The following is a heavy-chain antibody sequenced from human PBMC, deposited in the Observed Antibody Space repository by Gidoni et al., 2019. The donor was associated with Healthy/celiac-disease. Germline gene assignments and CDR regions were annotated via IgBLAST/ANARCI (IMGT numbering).Heavy chain of an antibody. Sequence: QVQLVQSGAELKTPVPSVKVSCKASGYTFTGYYMQWVRQAPGQGLEWMGWINPNSGGTNYAQKFQGWVTMTRDTSISTAYMELSRLRSDDTAVYYCATSGYSSGSDAFDIWGQGTMVTVSS. CDR1: GYTFTGYY. CDR3: ATSGYSSGSDAFDI. CDR2: INPNSGGT. D-gene: IGHD6-19*01. V-gene: IGHV1-2*04. J-gene: IGHJ3*02.